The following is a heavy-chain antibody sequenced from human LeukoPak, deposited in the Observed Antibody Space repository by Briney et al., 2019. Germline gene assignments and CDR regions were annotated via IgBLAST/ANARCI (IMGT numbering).Heavy chain of an antibody. CDR1: GFTFSSYA. V-gene: IGHV3-23*01. CDR2: ISASGGNT. CDR3: AKEPTVGATTYFDY. J-gene: IGHJ4*02. D-gene: IGHD1-26*01. Sequence: HSGGSLRLSCAASGFTFSSYAMSWVRQAPGKGLGWVSTISASGGNTYYADSVKGRFTISRDNSKNTLYLQMNSLRADDTAVYYCAKEPTVGATTYFDYWGQGTLVTVSS.